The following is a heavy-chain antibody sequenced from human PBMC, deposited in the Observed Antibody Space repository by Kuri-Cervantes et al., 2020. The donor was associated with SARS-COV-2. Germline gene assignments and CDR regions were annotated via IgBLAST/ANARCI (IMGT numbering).Heavy chain of an antibody. CDR1: GFTFGDYA. D-gene: IGHD2-2*01. Sequence: GESLKISCTASGFTFGDYAMSWFRQAPGKGLEWVGFIRSKAYGGTTEYAASVKGRFTISRDDSKSIAYLQMNSLKTEDTAVYYCAKGGYCSSTSCSPRWFDPWGQGTLVTVSS. V-gene: IGHV3-49*03. CDR2: IRSKAYGGTT. CDR3: AKGGYCSSTSCSPRWFDP. J-gene: IGHJ5*02.